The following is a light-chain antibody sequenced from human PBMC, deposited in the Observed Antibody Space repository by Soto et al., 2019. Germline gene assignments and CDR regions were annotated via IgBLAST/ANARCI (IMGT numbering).Light chain of an antibody. V-gene: IGKV3-11*01. Sequence: EIVLTQSPATLSLSPGERATLSCRASQSVSSYLAWYQQKPGQAPRLLIYDASNRATGIPARFSGSGSGTDFTLTISSLEPEDFAVYYCQQRSNWPWTFGQWTEVEIK. CDR1: QSVSSY. CDR3: QQRSNWPWT. CDR2: DAS. J-gene: IGKJ1*01.